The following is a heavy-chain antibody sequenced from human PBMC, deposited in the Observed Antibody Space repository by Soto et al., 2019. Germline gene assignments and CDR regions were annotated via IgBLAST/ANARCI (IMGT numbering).Heavy chain of an antibody. CDR1: GYTLTELS. Sequence: ASVKVSCKVSGYTLTELSMHWVRQAPGKGLEWMGGFDPEDGETIYAQKFQGRVTTTEDTSTDTAYMELSSLRSEDTAVYYCATGQEGGGPGGGYWGQGTLVTVS. CDR2: FDPEDGET. CDR3: ATGQEGGGPGGGY. D-gene: IGHD3-16*01. J-gene: IGHJ4*02. V-gene: IGHV1-24*01.